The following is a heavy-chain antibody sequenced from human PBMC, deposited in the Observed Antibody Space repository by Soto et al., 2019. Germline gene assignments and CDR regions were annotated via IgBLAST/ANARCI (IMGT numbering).Heavy chain of an antibody. CDR1: GGSIASSSWY. Sequence: SETLSLTCTVLGGSIASSSWYWDWIRQPPGRGLEWIGTIYYSGSTYYNPSLKSRVTISVETSENQISPKLRSMTATDTAVYYCARVRQRDSFEIWGQGTRVT. CDR3: ARVRQRDSFEI. J-gene: IGHJ3*02. D-gene: IGHD6-25*01. V-gene: IGHV4-39*01. CDR2: IYYSGST.